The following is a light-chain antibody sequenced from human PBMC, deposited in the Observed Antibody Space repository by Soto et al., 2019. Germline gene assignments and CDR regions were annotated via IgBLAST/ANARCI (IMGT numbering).Light chain of an antibody. CDR2: AAS. CDR3: QEAHTVPFT. V-gene: IGKV1-12*01. CDR1: GDINTW. J-gene: IGKJ3*01. Sequence: DIQMTQSPSSVSASVGDRVTITCRASGDINTWLAWYQQKPGKAPKLLISAASSLQSGVPSRFSGSGSGTDFTLTISSLQPEDFATYYCQEAHTVPFTFGPGTKVDV.